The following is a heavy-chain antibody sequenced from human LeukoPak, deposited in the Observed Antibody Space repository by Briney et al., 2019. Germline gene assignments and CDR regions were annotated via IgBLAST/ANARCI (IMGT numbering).Heavy chain of an antibody. J-gene: IGHJ4*02. V-gene: IGHV5-51*01. CDR1: GYKFTSNW. CDR2: IYPDDSDT. Sequence: GESLKISCKGFGYKFTSNWIGWVRQMPGKGLEWMGIIYPDDSDTRYSPSFQGQVTISADKSISTAYLQWSSLKASDTAMYYCARYEGGVTSWIDYWGQGTQVTVSS. D-gene: IGHD3-16*01. CDR3: ARYEGGVTSWIDY.